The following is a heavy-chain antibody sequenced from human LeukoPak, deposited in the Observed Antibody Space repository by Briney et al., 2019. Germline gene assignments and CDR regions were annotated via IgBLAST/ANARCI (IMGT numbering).Heavy chain of an antibody. CDR3: ARLGGNFPYFDY. J-gene: IGHJ4*02. Sequence: GASVKVSCKASGYTFTGYYMHWVRQAPGQGLEWMGRINPNSGGTNYAQKFQGRVTMTTDTSISTAYMELSRLRSDDTAVYYCARLGGNFPYFDYWGQGTLVTVSS. CDR2: INPNSGGT. D-gene: IGHD4-23*01. CDR1: GYTFTGYY. V-gene: IGHV1-2*06.